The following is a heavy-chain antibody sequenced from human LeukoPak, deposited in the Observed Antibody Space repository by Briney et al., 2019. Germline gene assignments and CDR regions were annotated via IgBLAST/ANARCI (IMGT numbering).Heavy chain of an antibody. J-gene: IGHJ4*02. Sequence: GGSLRLSCAASGFTFNTYAMNCVRQAPGKGLEWVSGISGSSASTYYADSVKGRFTISRDNSKNTLYVQMNSLRAEDTAVYYCAVGSYYFDYWGQGTLVTVSS. CDR1: GFTFNTYA. D-gene: IGHD3-10*01. CDR2: ISGSSAST. V-gene: IGHV3-23*01. CDR3: AVGSYYFDY.